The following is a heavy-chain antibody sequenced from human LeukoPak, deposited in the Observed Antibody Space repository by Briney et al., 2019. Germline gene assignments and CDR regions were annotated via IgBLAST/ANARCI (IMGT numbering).Heavy chain of an antibody. CDR1: GFTFSSYA. V-gene: IGHV3-23*01. J-gene: IGHJ4*02. CDR3: AKVLGRYCSSTSCPTHYYDSSGLDY. D-gene: IGHD2-2*01. Sequence: GGSLRLSCAASGFTFSSYAMSWVRQAPGKGLEWVSAISGSGGSTYYADSVKGRFTISRDNSKNTLYLQMNSLRAEDTAVYYCAKVLGRYCSSTSCPTHYYDSSGLDYWGQGTLVTVSS. CDR2: ISGSGGST.